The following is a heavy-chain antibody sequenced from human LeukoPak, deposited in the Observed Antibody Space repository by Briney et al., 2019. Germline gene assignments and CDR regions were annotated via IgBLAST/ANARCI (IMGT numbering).Heavy chain of an antibody. J-gene: IGHJ5*02. CDR3: AKDATYSSSSRWFDP. Sequence: GGSLRLSCAASGFTFSSYAMSWVRQAPGKGLECVSTTSGSGGSTYYADSVKGRFTISRDISKNTLYLQMHSLRAEDTAVYYCAKDATYSSSSRWFDPWGQGTLVTVSS. CDR1: GFTFSSYA. D-gene: IGHD6-6*01. V-gene: IGHV3-23*01. CDR2: TSGSGGST.